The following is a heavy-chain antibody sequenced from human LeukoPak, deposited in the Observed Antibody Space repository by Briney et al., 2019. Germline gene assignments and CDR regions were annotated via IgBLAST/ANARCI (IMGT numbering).Heavy chain of an antibody. CDR1: GFTFDDYA. J-gene: IGHJ4*02. CDR2: ISWNSGSI. Sequence: GGSLRLSCAASGFTFDDYAMHWVRQAPGKGLEWVSGISWNSGSIGYADSVKGRFTISRDNSKSTLYLQMNSLRAEDTAVYYCASSYYDSSGYIDYWGQGTLVTVSS. V-gene: IGHV3-9*01. D-gene: IGHD3-22*01. CDR3: ASSYYDSSGYIDY.